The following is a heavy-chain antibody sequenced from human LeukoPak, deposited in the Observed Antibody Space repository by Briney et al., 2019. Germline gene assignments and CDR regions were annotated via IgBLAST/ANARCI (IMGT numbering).Heavy chain of an antibody. CDR1: GFTFSRYT. J-gene: IGHJ3*01. CDR2: ISGDSKYI. Sequence: GGSLRLSCAGSGFTFSRYTFDWVRQAPGRGLEWVSAISGDSKYIYYTDSVKGRFTISRDNAKNSLYLQMNSLSAEDTAVYYCARGDGDDAFDVWGQGTMVTVSS. D-gene: IGHD5-24*01. V-gene: IGHV3-21*01. CDR3: ARGDGDDAFDV.